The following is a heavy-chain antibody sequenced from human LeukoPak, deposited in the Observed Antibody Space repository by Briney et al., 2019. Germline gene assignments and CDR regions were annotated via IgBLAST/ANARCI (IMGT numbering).Heavy chain of an antibody. CDR1: GFTFSSYG. J-gene: IGHJ4*02. V-gene: IGHV3-23*01. CDR2: ISGSGGST. D-gene: IGHD6-19*01. CDR3: AKGWESSGWYGAKFDY. Sequence: PGGSLRLSCAASGFTFSSYGMSWVRQAPGKGLEWVSGISGSGGSTYYADSVKGRFTISRDNSKNTLYLQMNSLRAEDTAVYYCAKGWESSGWYGAKFDYWGQGTLVTVSS.